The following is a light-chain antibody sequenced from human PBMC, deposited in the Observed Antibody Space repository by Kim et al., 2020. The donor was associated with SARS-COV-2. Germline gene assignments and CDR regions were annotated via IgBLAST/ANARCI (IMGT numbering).Light chain of an antibody. CDR1: QTVLYSSNNKNY. V-gene: IGKV4-1*01. Sequence: DIVMTQSPDSLAVSLGERATINYKSSQTVLYSSNNKNYLAWYQQRPGQPPKLLIYWASTRESGVPDRFGGSGSGTDFTLTISSLQAEDVAVYYCQQYYSSPPAFGGGTKVDIK. CDR3: QQYYSSPPA. CDR2: WAS. J-gene: IGKJ4*01.